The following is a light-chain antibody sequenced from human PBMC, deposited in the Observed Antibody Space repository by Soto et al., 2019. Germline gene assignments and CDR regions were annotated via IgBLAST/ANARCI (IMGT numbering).Light chain of an antibody. Sequence: ALTQSPCASRSPGQSVTISCTGTSSDIGGYNSVSWYQQHPGKAPKVMIYDVTKRPSGVPDRFSGSKSGNTASLTVSALQAEDEADYYCSSYTDRKNLVFGTGTKVTVL. CDR1: SSDIGGYNS. CDR2: DVT. CDR3: SSYTDRKNLV. J-gene: IGLJ1*01. V-gene: IGLV2-8*01.